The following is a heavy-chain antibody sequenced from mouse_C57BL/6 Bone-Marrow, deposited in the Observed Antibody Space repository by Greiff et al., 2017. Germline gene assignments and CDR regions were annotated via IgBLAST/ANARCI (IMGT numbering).Heavy chain of an antibody. CDR1: GYTFTSYD. V-gene: IGHV1-85*01. CDR3: ARGTVVAHWYFDV. Sequence: VKLQQSGPELVKPGASVKLSCKASGYTFTSYDINWVKQRPGQGLEWIGWIYPRDGSTKYNEKFKGKATLTVDTSSSTAYMELHSLTSEDSAVYFCARGTVVAHWYFDVWGTGTTVTVSS. D-gene: IGHD1-1*01. J-gene: IGHJ1*03. CDR2: IYPRDGST.